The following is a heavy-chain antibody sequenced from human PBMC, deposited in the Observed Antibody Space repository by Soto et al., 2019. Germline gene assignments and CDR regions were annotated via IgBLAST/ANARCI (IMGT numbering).Heavy chain of an antibody. CDR2: INPSGGST. D-gene: IGHD6-6*01. Sequence: ASVKVSCKASGYTFTSYYMHWVRQAPGQGLEWMGIINPSGGSTSYAQKFQGRVTMTRDTSTSTVYMELSSLRSEDTAVYYCARDLSIAARRGVPGGYWGQGTLVTAPQ. J-gene: IGHJ4*02. CDR1: GYTFTSYY. CDR3: ARDLSIAARRGVPGGY. V-gene: IGHV1-46*01.